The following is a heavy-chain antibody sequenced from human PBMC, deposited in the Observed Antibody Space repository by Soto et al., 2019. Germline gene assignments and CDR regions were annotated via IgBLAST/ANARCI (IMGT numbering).Heavy chain of an antibody. CDR3: ATQTRYSSGWYVAEYFQH. CDR1: GFTFSSYS. V-gene: IGHV3-21*01. D-gene: IGHD6-19*01. Sequence: GGSLRLSCAASGFTFSSYSMNWVRQAPGKGLEWVSSISSSSSYIYYADSVKGRFTISRDNAKNSLYLQMNSLRAEDTAVYYCATQTRYSSGWYVAEYFQHWGQGTLVTVSS. CDR2: ISSSSSYI. J-gene: IGHJ1*01.